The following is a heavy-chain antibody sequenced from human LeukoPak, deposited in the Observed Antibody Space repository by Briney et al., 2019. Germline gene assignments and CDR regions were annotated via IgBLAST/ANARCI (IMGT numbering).Heavy chain of an antibody. Sequence: GRSLRLSRAASGFTFSSYALHWVRQAPGKGLEWVAVISYDGSNKYYADSVKGRFTISRDNSKNTLYLQMNSLRAEDTAVYYCARPQLLSPFDIWGQGTMVTVSS. CDR1: GFTFSSYA. V-gene: IGHV3-30-3*01. CDR2: ISYDGSNK. J-gene: IGHJ3*02. D-gene: IGHD2-2*01. CDR3: ARPQLLSPFDI.